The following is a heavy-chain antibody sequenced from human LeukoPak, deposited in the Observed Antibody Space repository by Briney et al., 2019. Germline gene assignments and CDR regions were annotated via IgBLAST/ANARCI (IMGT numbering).Heavy chain of an antibody. CDR2: FDPEDGET. V-gene: IGHV1-24*01. J-gene: IGHJ3*02. CDR3: ARDDALSGAFDI. Sequence: ASVKVSCKVSGYTLTELSMHWVRQAPGKGLEWMGGFDPEDGETIYAQKFQGRVTMTEDTSTDTAYMELSSLRSDDTAVYYCARDDALSGAFDIWGQGTMVTVSS. D-gene: IGHD3-10*01. CDR1: GYTLTELS.